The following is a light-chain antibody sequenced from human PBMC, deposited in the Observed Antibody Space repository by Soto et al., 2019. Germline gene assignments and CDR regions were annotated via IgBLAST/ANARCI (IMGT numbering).Light chain of an antibody. CDR1: QSVGNNF. V-gene: IGKV3-20*01. CDR3: HQYATSPLT. CDR2: HAS. Sequence: EIVLTQSPGTLSLSPGERATLSCRASQSVGNNFLGWYQQKPGQPPRLLVFHASTRATGIPDRFSGGGSGAEFTLIISRLEPEDFAVYYCHQYATSPLTFGGGTKVEIK. J-gene: IGKJ4*01.